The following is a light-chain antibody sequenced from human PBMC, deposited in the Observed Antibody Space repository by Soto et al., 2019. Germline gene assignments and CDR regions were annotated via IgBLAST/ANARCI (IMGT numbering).Light chain of an antibody. Sequence: EIVLTQFPGTLSLSPGKRATLSCRASQSVSGTDLAWYQPRPGQAPRLLIYGASSRATGIPDRVSGSGSGTDFTLTISRLETADFAVYYCQQYGASQLTFGGGTKVDIK. CDR1: QSVSGTD. CDR3: QQYGASQLT. CDR2: GAS. J-gene: IGKJ4*01. V-gene: IGKV3-20*01.